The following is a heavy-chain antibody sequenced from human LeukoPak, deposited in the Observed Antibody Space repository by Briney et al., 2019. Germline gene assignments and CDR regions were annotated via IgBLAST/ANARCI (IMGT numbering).Heavy chain of an antibody. CDR2: ISYDGSNK. D-gene: IGHD6-19*01. Sequence: GGSLRLSCAASGFTFSSYAMHWVRQAPGKGLEWVAIISYDGSNKNYADSEKGRFTISRDNSKNTLYLQMNSLRAEDTAVYYCPRSSLGLAEIDYWGQGTLVTVSS. V-gene: IGHV3-30-3*01. CDR3: PRSSLGLAEIDY. CDR1: GFTFSSYA. J-gene: IGHJ4*02.